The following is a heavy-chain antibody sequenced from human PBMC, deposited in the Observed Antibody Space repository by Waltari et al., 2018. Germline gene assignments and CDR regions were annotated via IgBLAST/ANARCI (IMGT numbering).Heavy chain of an antibody. J-gene: IGHJ4*02. CDR3: AKPFHYYDSSGSFDY. CDR2: IWDDGSNK. CDR1: GFTFSSYG. Sequence: QVQLVESGGGVVQPGRSLRLSCAASGFTFSSYGMHWVRQAPGKGLEWVAVIWDDGSNKYYADSVKGRFTISRDNSKNTLYLQMNSRRAEDTAMYYCAKPFHYYDSSGSFDYWGQGTLVTVSS. V-gene: IGHV3-30*18. D-gene: IGHD3-22*01.